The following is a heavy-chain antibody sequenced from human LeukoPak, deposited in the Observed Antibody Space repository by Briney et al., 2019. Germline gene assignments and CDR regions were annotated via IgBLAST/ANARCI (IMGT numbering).Heavy chain of an antibody. CDR2: MKQDGSEK. CDR1: GINFRGYW. J-gene: IGHJ4*02. V-gene: IGHV3-7*01. Sequence: QTGGSLRLSCAVSGINFRGYWMAWVRQAPGKGLEWVANMKQDGSEKYYVDSVKGRFTISRDNAKNSLYLEMNSLRGEDTAVYYCARDLGHTGYDLYDYWGQGTLVTVSS. D-gene: IGHD5-12*01. CDR3: ARDLGHTGYDLYDY.